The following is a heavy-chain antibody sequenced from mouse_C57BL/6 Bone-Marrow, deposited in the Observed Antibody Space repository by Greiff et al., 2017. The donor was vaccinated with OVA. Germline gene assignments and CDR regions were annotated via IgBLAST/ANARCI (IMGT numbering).Heavy chain of an antibody. CDR2: INPGSGGT. D-gene: IGHD2-2*01. CDR3: ARPYGYDVGTWFAY. J-gene: IGHJ3*01. Sequence: VQLQQSGAELVRPGTSVKVSCKASGYAFTNYLIEWVKQRPGQGLELIGVINPGSGGTNYNEKFKGKATLTADKSSSTAYMQLSSLTSEDSAVYFCARPYGYDVGTWFAYWGQGTLVTVSA. CDR1: GYAFTNYL. V-gene: IGHV1-54*01.